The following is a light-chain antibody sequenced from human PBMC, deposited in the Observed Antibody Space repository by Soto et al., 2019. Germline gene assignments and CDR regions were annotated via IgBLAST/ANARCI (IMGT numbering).Light chain of an antibody. V-gene: IGKV1-39*01. CDR3: QQSYRSPLLT. Sequence: DIQMTQSPSSLSASVGDRVTITCRASQSISSYLNWYQQKPGKAPKLLIYAASSLQSGVPSRFSGSGSGTDFTLSISSLRPEDFATYYCQQSYRSPLLTFGGGTKVEIK. CDR1: QSISSY. J-gene: IGKJ4*01. CDR2: AAS.